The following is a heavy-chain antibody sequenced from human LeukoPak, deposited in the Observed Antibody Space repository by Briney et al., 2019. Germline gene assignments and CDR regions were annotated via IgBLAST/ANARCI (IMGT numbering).Heavy chain of an antibody. CDR2: ISAYNGNT. V-gene: IGHV1-18*01. CDR1: GYTFTSYD. Sequence: ASVKVSCKASGYTFTSYDINWVRQATGQGLEWMGWISAYNGNTNYAQKLQGRVTMTTDTSTSTAYMELRSLRSDDTAVYYCARVPSKQFSSPHYYYYMDVWGKGTTVTVSS. D-gene: IGHD6-6*01. CDR3: ARVPSKQFSSPHYYYYMDV. J-gene: IGHJ6*03.